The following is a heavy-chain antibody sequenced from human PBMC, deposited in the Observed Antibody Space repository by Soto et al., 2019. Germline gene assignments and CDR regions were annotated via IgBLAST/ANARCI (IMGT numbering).Heavy chain of an antibody. V-gene: IGHV3-74*01. Sequence: VHLVESGGGLVQPGGSLRLSCAASGLTFSSHWMHWVRQAPGKGLVWVSRIDSDGSRTNYADSVKGRFTISRDNAKNTVYLQMNSLRVEETAVYYCARGVRGAYGLDIWGQGTMVTVSS. CDR1: GLTFSSHW. J-gene: IGHJ3*02. CDR3: ARGVRGAYGLDI. D-gene: IGHD2-21*01. CDR2: IDSDGSRT.